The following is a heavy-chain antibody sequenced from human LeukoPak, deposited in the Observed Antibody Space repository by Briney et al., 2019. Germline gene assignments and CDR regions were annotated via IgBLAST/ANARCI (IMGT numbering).Heavy chain of an antibody. CDR3: AKDPRALLGVNYLAY. J-gene: IGHJ4*02. CDR1: GFIFSSYA. D-gene: IGHD1-26*01. V-gene: IGHV3-30*02. CDR2: IQDDGRNK. Sequence: PGGSLSLSCAASGFIFSSYAMSWVRQAPRKELEWVAFIQDDGRNKYYAASVKGRFTISRDNSENTPYLQMNSLRTEHTAGYYCAKDPRALLGVNYLAYGGQGTLVTVSS.